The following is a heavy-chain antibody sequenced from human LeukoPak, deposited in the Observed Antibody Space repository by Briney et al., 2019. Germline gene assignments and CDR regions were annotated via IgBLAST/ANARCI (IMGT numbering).Heavy chain of an antibody. Sequence: QPGRSLRLSCTASGFIFSNSGMHWVRQAPGKGLEWVAVISYDDNYKYYVDSVKGRFTISRDNSKNKLSLQMNSLRPEDSAIYYCARFWEYYGMDVWGQGTTVIVSS. D-gene: IGHD2/OR15-2a*01. V-gene: IGHV3-30*03. CDR3: ARFWEYYGMDV. J-gene: IGHJ6*02. CDR2: ISYDDNYK. CDR1: GFIFSNSG.